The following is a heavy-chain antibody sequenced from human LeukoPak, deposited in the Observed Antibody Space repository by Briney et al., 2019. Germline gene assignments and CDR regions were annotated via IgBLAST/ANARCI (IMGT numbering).Heavy chain of an antibody. J-gene: IGHJ4*02. V-gene: IGHV3-23*01. CDR3: TKVPYSSSWYYFDY. Sequence: GGSLRLSCAASGFTFSSYAMSWVRQAPGKGLEWVSAISGSGGSTYYADSVKGRFTISRDNSKNTLYLQMNSLRAEDTAVYYCTKVPYSSSWYYFDYWGQGTLVTVSS. CDR2: ISGSGGST. CDR1: GFTFSSYA. D-gene: IGHD6-13*01.